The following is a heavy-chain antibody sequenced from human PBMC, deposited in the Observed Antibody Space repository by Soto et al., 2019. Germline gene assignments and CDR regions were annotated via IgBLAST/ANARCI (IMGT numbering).Heavy chain of an antibody. Sequence: EVQLLESGGGLVQPGGSLRLSCAASGFTFNNYAMTWVRQAPGKGLEWVSAISGGDDTTSYADSVEGRFTVSRDGSKNTRYLKMSSARAEHTALYYCEKGRGGSGSLTPRVDFWGQGTLVTVSS. V-gene: IGHV3-23*01. CDR2: ISGGDDTT. CDR3: EKGRGGSGSLTPRVDF. CDR1: GFTFNNYA. D-gene: IGHD3-10*01. J-gene: IGHJ4*02.